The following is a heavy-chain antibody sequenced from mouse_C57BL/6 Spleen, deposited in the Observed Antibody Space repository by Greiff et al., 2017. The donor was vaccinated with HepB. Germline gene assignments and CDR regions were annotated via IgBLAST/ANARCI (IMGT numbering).Heavy chain of an antibody. Sequence: QVQLQQPGAELVRPGSSVKLSCKASGYTFTSYWMDWVKQRPGQGLEWIGNIYPSDSETHYNQKFKDKATLTVDKSSSTAYMQLSSLTSEDSAVYYCAGGGYYLDYWGQGTTLTVSS. CDR3: AGGGYYLDY. V-gene: IGHV1-61*01. D-gene: IGHD1-1*02. J-gene: IGHJ2*01. CDR1: GYTFTSYW. CDR2: IYPSDSET.